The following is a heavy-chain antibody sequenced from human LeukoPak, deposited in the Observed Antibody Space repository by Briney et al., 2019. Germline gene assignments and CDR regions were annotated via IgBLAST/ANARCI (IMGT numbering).Heavy chain of an antibody. J-gene: IGHJ4*02. V-gene: IGHV3-53*01. CDR2: IYSGGTT. D-gene: IGHD2-21*01. CDR1: GFTVSGNY. Sequence: GGSLRLSCAASGFTVSGNYMSWVRQAPGKGLEWVSLIYSGGTTYYADSVKGRFTISRDNSKNSLYLQMNSLRAEDTAVYYCARGVMPGLGDYWGQGTLVTVSS. CDR3: ARGVMPGLGDY.